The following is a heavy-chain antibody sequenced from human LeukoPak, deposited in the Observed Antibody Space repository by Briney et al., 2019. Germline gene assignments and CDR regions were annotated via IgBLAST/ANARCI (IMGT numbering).Heavy chain of an antibody. CDR1: GGSISSYY. D-gene: IGHD3-10*01. V-gene: IGHV4-4*07. Sequence: SETLSLTCTVSGGSISSYYWSWIRQPAGKGLEWIGRIYTSGSTNYNPSLKSRVTMSVDTSKNQFSLKLSSVTAADTAVYYCARDENLMVRGVITGNWFDPWGQGTLVTVSS. CDR2: IYTSGST. J-gene: IGHJ5*02. CDR3: ARDENLMVRGVITGNWFDP.